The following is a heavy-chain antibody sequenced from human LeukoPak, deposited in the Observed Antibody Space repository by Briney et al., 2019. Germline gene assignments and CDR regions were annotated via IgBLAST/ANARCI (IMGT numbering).Heavy chain of an antibody. J-gene: IGHJ4*02. Sequence: GGSLRLSCAASGFTFSSYGMSWVRQAPGKWLEWVSVIYSGGSTYYADSVKGRFTISRDNSKNTLYLQMNSLRAEDTAVYYCARWGSWGAMYYYDSSGYFSYWGQGTLVTVSS. V-gene: IGHV3-66*01. CDR3: ARWGSWGAMYYYDSSGYFSY. D-gene: IGHD3-22*01. CDR2: IYSGGST. CDR1: GFTFSSYG.